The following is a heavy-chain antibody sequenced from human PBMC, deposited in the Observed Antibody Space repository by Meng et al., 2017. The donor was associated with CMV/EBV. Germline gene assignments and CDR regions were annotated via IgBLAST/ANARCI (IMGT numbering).Heavy chain of an antibody. V-gene: IGHV4-59*01. Sequence: SETLSLTCTVSGGSITSYYWSWIRQPPGKGLEWIGYIYYSGSTNYNPSLKSRVTISVDTSKNQFSLKLSSVTAADTAVYYCARDDSSGYYDYWGQGTLVTVSS. D-gene: IGHD3-22*01. CDR1: GGSITSYY. J-gene: IGHJ4*02. CDR2: IYYSGST. CDR3: ARDDSSGYYDY.